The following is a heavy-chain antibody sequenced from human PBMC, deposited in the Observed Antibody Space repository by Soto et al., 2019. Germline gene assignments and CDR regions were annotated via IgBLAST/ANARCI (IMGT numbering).Heavy chain of an antibody. CDR3: ARSPLSRYRYSSSYLGSPPENYFDY. V-gene: IGHV6-1*01. CDR1: GDSVSSNSAA. J-gene: IGHJ4*02. Sequence: SQTLSLTCAISGDSVSSNSAAWNWIRQSPSRGLEWLGRTYYRSKWYNDYAVSVKSRITINPDTSKNQFSLQLNSVTPEDTAVYYCARSPLSRYRYSSSYLGSPPENYFDYWGQGTLVTVSS. D-gene: IGHD6-6*01. CDR2: TYYRSKWYN.